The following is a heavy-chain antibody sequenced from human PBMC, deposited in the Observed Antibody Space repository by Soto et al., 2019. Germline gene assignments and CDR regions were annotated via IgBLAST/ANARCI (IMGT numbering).Heavy chain of an antibody. CDR3: ATEGYRSGASCYPRYYYYYYRMDV. CDR2: ISAYNGNT. V-gene: IGHV1-18*01. Sequence: QVQLVQSGAEVKKPGASVKVSCKASGYTFTSYGISWVRQAPGQGLEWMGWISAYNGNTNYAQKLQGRVTMTTDTSTSTPYMDLRSLRSDDTAVYYCATEGYRSGASCYPRYYYYYYRMDVWGQGTTVTVSS. D-gene: IGHD2-15*01. J-gene: IGHJ6*02. CDR1: GYTFTSYG.